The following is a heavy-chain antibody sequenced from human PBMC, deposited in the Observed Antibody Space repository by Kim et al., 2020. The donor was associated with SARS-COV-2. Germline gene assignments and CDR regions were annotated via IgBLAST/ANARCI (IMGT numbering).Heavy chain of an antibody. V-gene: IGHV3-23*01. Sequence: GGSLRLSCATSGFTFSNYAMTWVRQAPGKGLEWVSAISDSGSRTYYTDSVKGRFTISRDTSRNTLYLQMNSLRADDTAIYYCAKTPCSSSCYYFDYCGQG. D-gene: IGHD2-2*01. CDR2: ISDSGSRT. CDR3: AKTPCSSSCYYFDY. CDR1: GFTFSNYA. J-gene: IGHJ4*02.